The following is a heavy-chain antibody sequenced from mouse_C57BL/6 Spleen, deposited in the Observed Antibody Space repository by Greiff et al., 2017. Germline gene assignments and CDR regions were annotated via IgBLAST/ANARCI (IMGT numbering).Heavy chain of an antibody. CDR2: IRSKSNNYAT. CDR3: VRHNYDYDVDYAMDY. D-gene: IGHD2-4*01. CDR1: GFSFNTYA. V-gene: IGHV10-1*01. J-gene: IGHJ4*01. Sequence: DVKLVESGGGLVQPKGSLKLSCAASGFSFNTYAMNWVRQAPGKGLEWVARIRSKSNNYATYYADSVKDRFTISRDDSESMLYLQMNNLKTEDTAMYYCVRHNYDYDVDYAMDYWGQGTSVTVSS.